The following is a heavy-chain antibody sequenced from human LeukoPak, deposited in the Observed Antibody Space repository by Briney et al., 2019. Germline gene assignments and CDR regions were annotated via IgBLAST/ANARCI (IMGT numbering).Heavy chain of an antibody. CDR3: ARDRPYCSSTSCYRSRSYYYYGMDV. J-gene: IGHJ6*02. CDR1: GGSFSGYY. D-gene: IGHD2-2*01. V-gene: IGHV4-34*01. CDR2: INHSGST. Sequence: SETLSLTCAVYGGSFSGYYWSWIRQPPGKGLEWIGEINHSGSTNYNPSLKSRVTISVDTSKNQFSLKLSSVTAADTAVYYCARDRPYCSSTSCYRSRSYYYYGMDVWGQGPRSPSP.